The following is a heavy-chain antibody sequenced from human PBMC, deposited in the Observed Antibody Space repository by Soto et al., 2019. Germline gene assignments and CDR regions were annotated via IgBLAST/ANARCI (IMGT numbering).Heavy chain of an antibody. V-gene: IGHV3-9*01. CDR2: ISWNSGSI. D-gene: IGHD3-3*01. Sequence: SLRCSCATSGFIFMDHSLHRVRQAPGEGLEWVSGISWNSGSIGYADSVKDRFTISRDNAKNSLYLQMNSLRAEDTALYYCAKSTIFGVVSAGNFDYWGQGTLVTVSS. J-gene: IGHJ4*02. CDR1: GFIFMDHS. CDR3: AKSTIFGVVSAGNFDY.